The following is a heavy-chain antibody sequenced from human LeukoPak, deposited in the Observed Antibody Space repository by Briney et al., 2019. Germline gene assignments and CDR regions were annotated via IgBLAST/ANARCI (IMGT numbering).Heavy chain of an antibody. D-gene: IGHD2-15*01. V-gene: IGHV3-30*04. CDR1: GFTFSSYA. CDR2: ISYDGSNK. CDR3: ARAGDIVVVVAAILN. Sequence: PGGSLRLSCAASGFTFSSYAMHWVRQAPGKGLEWVAVISYDGSNKYYADSVKGRFTMSRDNSKNTLYLQMNSLRAEDTAVYYCARAGDIVVVVAAILNWGQGTLVTVSS. J-gene: IGHJ4*02.